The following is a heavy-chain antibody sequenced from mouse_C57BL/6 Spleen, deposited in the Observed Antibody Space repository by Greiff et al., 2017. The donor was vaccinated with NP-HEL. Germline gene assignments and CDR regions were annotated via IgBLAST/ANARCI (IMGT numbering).Heavy chain of an antibody. D-gene: IGHD1-1*01. J-gene: IGHJ4*01. CDR3: TRDRFITTVVATDYAMDY. CDR2: ISSGGDYI. Sequence: DVMLVESGEGLVKPGGSLKLSCAASGFTFSSYAMSWVRQTPEKRLEWVAYISSGGDYIYYADTVKGRFTISRDNARNTLYLQMSSLKSEDTAMYYCTRDRFITTVVATDYAMDYWGQGTSVTVSS. V-gene: IGHV5-9-1*02. CDR1: GFTFSSYA.